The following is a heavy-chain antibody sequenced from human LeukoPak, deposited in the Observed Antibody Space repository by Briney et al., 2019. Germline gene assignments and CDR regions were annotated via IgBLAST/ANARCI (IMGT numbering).Heavy chain of an antibody. D-gene: IGHD5-18*01. CDR2: IDPSDSYT. CDR3: ATVDTAMVTRDSYYYGMDV. V-gene: IGHV5-10-1*01. Sequence: SWIRQPPGKGLEWMGRIDPSDSYTNYSPSFQGHVTISADKSISTAYPQWGSLKASDTAMYYCATVDTAMVTRDSYYYGMDVWGKGTTVTVSS. J-gene: IGHJ6*04.